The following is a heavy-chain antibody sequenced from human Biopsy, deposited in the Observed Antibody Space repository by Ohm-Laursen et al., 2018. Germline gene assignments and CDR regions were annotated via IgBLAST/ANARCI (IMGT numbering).Heavy chain of an antibody. D-gene: IGHD5-24*01. Sequence: SLRLSCAASGFTFSSYAMGWVRQAPGKGLEWASYISSSGRTMYYADSVKGRFTISRDNANKSLYLQMNSLRAEDTAVYYCATTRSFDNWGQGTLVTVSS. J-gene: IGHJ4*02. CDR2: ISSSGRTM. CDR1: GFTFSSYA. V-gene: IGHV3-48*03. CDR3: ATTRSFDN.